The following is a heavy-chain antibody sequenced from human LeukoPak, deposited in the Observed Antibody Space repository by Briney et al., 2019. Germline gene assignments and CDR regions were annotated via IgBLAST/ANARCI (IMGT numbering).Heavy chain of an antibody. CDR2: INPNSGDT. Sequence: ASVKVSCKASGYTFTGYYMHWVRQAPGQGLEWMGWINPNSGDTNYAQKFQDRVTMTRDTSISIAYMELSRLRSDDTAVYYCARVGRYYDSTGSLDYWGQGTLVTVSS. CDR1: GYTFTGYY. D-gene: IGHD3-22*01. J-gene: IGHJ4*02. CDR3: ARVGRYYDSTGSLDY. V-gene: IGHV1-2*02.